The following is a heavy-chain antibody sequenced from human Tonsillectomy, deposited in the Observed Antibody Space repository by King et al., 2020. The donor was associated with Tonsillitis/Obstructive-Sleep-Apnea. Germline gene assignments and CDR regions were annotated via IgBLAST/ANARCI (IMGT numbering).Heavy chain of an antibody. J-gene: IGHJ4*02. Sequence: EVQLVESGGGLVQPGGSLRLSCATSGFSFSNYDMSWVRQAPGEGLEWVSGISGSGGRTYYAESVKGRVTISRDNYKNTLFLQMNSLRAEETALYYCAKDGPTMRYWGQGTLVTVSS. CDR1: GFSFSNYD. CDR2: ISGSGGRT. V-gene: IGHV3-23*04. CDR3: AKDGPTMRY. D-gene: IGHD5-24*01.